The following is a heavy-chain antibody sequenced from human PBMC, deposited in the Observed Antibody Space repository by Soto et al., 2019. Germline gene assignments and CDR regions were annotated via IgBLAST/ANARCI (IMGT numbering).Heavy chain of an antibody. Sequence: XASLRLSCAASGFTFSSYAMSWVRQAPGKGLEWVSAISGSGGSTYYADSVKGRFTISRDNSKNTLYLQMNSLRAEDTAVYYCAKYPIPGYSSSWYLEPVDYWGQGTLVTVSS. D-gene: IGHD6-13*01. V-gene: IGHV3-23*01. J-gene: IGHJ4*02. CDR3: AKYPIPGYSSSWYLEPVDY. CDR2: ISGSGGST. CDR1: GFTFSSYA.